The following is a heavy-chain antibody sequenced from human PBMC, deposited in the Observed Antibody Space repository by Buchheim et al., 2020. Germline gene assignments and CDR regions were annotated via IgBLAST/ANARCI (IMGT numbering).Heavy chain of an antibody. Sequence: QVQLVESGGGLVKPGGSLRLSCAASGFTFNDFYMTWVRQAPGKGLEWISYITSSGDIMYFADSVKGRFSMSRDNAKKSAGVQMNSLTAEDTAVYFCVREGLPGYGLDVWGQGTT. CDR3: VREGLPGYGLDV. CDR2: ITSSGDIM. J-gene: IGHJ6*02. D-gene: IGHD5-18*01. V-gene: IGHV3-11*01. CDR1: GFTFNDFY.